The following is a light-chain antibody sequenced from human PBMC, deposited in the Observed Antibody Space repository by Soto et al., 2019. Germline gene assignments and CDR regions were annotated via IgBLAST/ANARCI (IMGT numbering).Light chain of an antibody. CDR1: SSDVGGYNY. Sequence: QSVLTQPASVSGSPGQSITISCTGTSSDVGGYNYVSWYQQHPGKAPKLMIYEVSNRPSGVSNRFSGSKSGNTASLTISGLQAEDDADYYCSSYTSRSKVFGTGAQVTVL. CDR3: SSYTSRSKV. V-gene: IGLV2-14*01. J-gene: IGLJ1*01. CDR2: EVS.